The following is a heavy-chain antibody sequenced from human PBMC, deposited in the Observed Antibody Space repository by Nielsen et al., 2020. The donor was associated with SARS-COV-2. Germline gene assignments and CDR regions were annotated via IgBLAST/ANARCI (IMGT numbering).Heavy chain of an antibody. V-gene: IGHV3-30*03. CDR2: ISYDGSNK. D-gene: IGHD6-25*01. Sequence: LKISCAASGFTFSSYGMHWVRQAPGKGLEWVAVISYDGSNKYYADSVRGRFTISRDNSKNTLYLQMNSLRAEDTAVYYCASGAGAAGNWGQGTLVTVSS. CDR3: ASGAGAAGN. J-gene: IGHJ4*02. CDR1: GFTFSSYG.